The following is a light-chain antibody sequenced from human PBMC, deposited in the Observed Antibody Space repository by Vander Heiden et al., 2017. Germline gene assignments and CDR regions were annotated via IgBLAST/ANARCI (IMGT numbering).Light chain of an antibody. J-gene: IGKJ4*01. CDR3: QQSYSTSALT. CDR2: AAS. Sequence: DIQMTQSPSSLSASVGDRVTITCRASQSISSYLNWYQQKPGKAPKVLIYAASSLQSGVPSRFSGSGSGTDFTLTISSLQPEDFATYYCQQSYSTSALTFGGGTKVEIK. V-gene: IGKV1-39*01. CDR1: QSISSY.